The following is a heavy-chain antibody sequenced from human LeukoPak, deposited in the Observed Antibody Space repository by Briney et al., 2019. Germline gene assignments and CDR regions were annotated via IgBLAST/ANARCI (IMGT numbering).Heavy chain of an antibody. Sequence: SSETLSLTCTVSGYSISSGYYWGWIRQPPGKGLEWTGSIYYSGSTYYNPSLKSRVTISVDTSKNQFSLKLSSVTAADTAVYYCARHKNSILGVVIDYWGQGTLVTVSS. V-gene: IGHV4-38-2*02. CDR1: GYSISSGYY. CDR3: ARHKNSILGVVIDY. D-gene: IGHD3-3*01. CDR2: IYYSGST. J-gene: IGHJ4*02.